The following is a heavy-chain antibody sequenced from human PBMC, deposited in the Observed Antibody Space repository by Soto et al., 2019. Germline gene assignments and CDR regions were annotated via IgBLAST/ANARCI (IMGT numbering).Heavy chain of an antibody. V-gene: IGHV4-34*01. CDR1: GGSFSGYY. Sequence: QVQLQQWGAGLLKPSETLSLTCAVYGGSFSGYYWSWIRQPPGKGLEWIGEINHSGSTNYNPSLKSRVTISVDTSKNQFSLKLSSVTAADTAVYYCARFQQQLVYYYYYYGMDVWGQGTTVTVSS. CDR2: INHSGST. CDR3: ARFQQQLVYYYYYYGMDV. J-gene: IGHJ6*02. D-gene: IGHD6-13*01.